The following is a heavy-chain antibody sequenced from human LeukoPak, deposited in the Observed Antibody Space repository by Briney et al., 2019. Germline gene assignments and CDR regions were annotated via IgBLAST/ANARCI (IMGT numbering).Heavy chain of an antibody. CDR1: GGSISSYY. CDR3: ARVRSAATTLDY. CDR2: INYSGST. Sequence: PSETLSLTCTVSGGSISSYYWSWIRQPPGKGLEWIGYINYSGSTKYNPSLKSRVTISVDTSKNQFSLKLSSVIAADTAVYYCARVRSAATTLDYWGQGTLVTVSS. J-gene: IGHJ4*02. V-gene: IGHV4-59*01. D-gene: IGHD2-15*01.